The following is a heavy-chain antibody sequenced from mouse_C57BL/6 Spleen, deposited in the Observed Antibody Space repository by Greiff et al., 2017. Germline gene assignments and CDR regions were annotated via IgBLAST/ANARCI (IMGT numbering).Heavy chain of an antibody. D-gene: IGHD3-2*02. J-gene: IGHJ2*01. CDR1: GYAFSSSW. Sequence: QVQLQQSGPELVKPGASVKISCKASGYAFSSSWMNWVKQRPGKGLEWIGRIYPGDGDTNYNGKFKGKATLTADKSSSTAYMQLSSLTSEDAAVYFCARLDSSGSLDYWGQGTTLTVSS. V-gene: IGHV1-82*01. CDR2: IYPGDGDT. CDR3: ARLDSSGSLDY.